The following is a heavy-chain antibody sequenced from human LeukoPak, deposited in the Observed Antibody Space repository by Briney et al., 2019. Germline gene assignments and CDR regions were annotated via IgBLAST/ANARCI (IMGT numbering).Heavy chain of an antibody. Sequence: GGSLRLSCAASGFTFSSFWMSWVRQAPSKGLEWVANIDQDGSEKYYVDSVKGRFTISRDNAKNSLYLQMNSLRAEDTAVYYCARALVGAPDCWGQGTLVTVSS. CDR2: IDQDGSEK. CDR3: ARALVGAPDC. V-gene: IGHV3-7*01. J-gene: IGHJ4*02. CDR1: GFTFSSFW. D-gene: IGHD1-26*01.